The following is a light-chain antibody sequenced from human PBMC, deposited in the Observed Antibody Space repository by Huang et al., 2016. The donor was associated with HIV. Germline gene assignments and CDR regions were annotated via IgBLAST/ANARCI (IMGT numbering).Light chain of an antibody. J-gene: IGKJ1*01. V-gene: IGKV1-6*01. CDR2: GAS. Sequence: AIQMTQSPSSLSASVGDRVTITCRASQAIRNDLGWYQQKPGQAPKLLMYGASALHSGVPSRFSGSGSGTDFTPTISSLQPEDFATYYCLQDYTYPWTFGQGTKVEI. CDR1: QAIRND. CDR3: LQDYTYPWT.